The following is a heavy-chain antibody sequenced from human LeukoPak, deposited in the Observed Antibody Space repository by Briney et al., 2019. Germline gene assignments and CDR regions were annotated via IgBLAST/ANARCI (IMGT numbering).Heavy chain of an antibody. D-gene: IGHD5-18*01. CDR2: IYYSGST. V-gene: IGHV4-59*01. CDR3: ARVPYSYGRYCFDY. CDR1: GGSISSYY. Sequence: PSETLSLTCTVSGGSISSYYWSWIRQPPGKGLEWIGYIYYSGSTNYNPSLKSRVTISVDTSKNQFSLKLSSVTAADTAVYYCARVPYSYGRYCFDYWGQGTLVTVSS. J-gene: IGHJ4*02.